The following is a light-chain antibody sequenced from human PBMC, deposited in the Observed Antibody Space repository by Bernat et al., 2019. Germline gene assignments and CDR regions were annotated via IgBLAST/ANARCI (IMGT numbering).Light chain of an antibody. J-gene: IGKJ1*01. CDR3: QQSYGTPRT. CDR1: HTVHKY. Sequence: DIQMTQSPASVSVFPGDSVSITCRTSHTVHKYLNWYQHKPGKAPVLLIYAASILQRGVPSRFSGSGSGTEFTLTITGLQRDDFATYFCQQSYGTPRTFGRGNTVE. V-gene: IGKV1-39*01. CDR2: AAS.